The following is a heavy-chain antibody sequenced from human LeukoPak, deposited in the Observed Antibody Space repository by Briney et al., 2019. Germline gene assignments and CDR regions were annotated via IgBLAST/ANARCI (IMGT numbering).Heavy chain of an antibody. D-gene: IGHD6-13*01. CDR3: ARDRDAAAGRLEFDY. Sequence: GASMKVSCKASGYTFTSYYLYWVRQAPGQGLEWMGGIIPIFGTANYAQKFQGRVTITADESTSTAYMELSSLRSEDTAVYYCARDRDAAAGRLEFDYWGQGTLVTVSS. CDR1: GYTFTSYY. CDR2: IIPIFGTA. J-gene: IGHJ4*02. V-gene: IGHV1-69*13.